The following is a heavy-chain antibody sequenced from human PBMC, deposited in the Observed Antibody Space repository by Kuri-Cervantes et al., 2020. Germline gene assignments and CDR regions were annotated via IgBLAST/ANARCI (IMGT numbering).Heavy chain of an antibody. V-gene: IGHV3-9*01. J-gene: IGHJ3*02. CDR2: ISWNSGSI. CDR3: AKFILGAFDI. CDR1: GFTFDDYA. D-gene: IGHD3-16*02. Sequence: SLKISCAASGFTFDDYAMHWVRQAPGKGLEWVSGISWNSGSIGYADSVKGRFTISRDNAKNSLYLQVNSLRAEDTALYYCAKFILGAFDIWGQGTMVTVSS.